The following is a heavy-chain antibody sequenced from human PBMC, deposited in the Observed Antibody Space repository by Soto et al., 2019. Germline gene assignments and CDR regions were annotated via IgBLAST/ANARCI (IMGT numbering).Heavy chain of an antibody. CDR1: GFTFSSYG. J-gene: IGHJ6*02. CDR3: ASYDPLRGMDV. V-gene: IGHV3-30*03. Sequence: GGSLRLSCAASGFTFSSYGMHWVRQAPGKGLEWVAVISYDGSNKYYADSVKGRFTISRDNAKNSLYLQMNSLRAEDTAVYYCASYDPLRGMDVWGQGTTVTVSS. D-gene: IGHD5-12*01. CDR2: ISYDGSNK.